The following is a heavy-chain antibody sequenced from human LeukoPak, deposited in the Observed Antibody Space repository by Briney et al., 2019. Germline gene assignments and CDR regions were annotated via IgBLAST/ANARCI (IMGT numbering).Heavy chain of an antibody. D-gene: IGHD2-15*01. CDR3: ARAAILLGYCSGGSCYLDAFDI. J-gene: IGHJ3*02. V-gene: IGHV1-69*13. Sequence: SVKVSCKASGGTFSSYAISWVRQAPGQGLEWMGGIIPIFGTANYAQKFQGRVTITADESTSTAYVELSSLRSEDTAVYYCARAAILLGYCSGGSCYLDAFDIWGQGTVVTVSS. CDR1: GGTFSSYA. CDR2: IIPIFGTA.